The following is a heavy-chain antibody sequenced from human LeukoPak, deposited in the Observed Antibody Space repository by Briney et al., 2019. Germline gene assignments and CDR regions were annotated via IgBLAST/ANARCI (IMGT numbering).Heavy chain of an antibody. Sequence: PSEPLSLTCTVSGGSISSGDLYWSWIRQPPGKGLEGIGYIYYSGSTYYNPSLKSRVTISVDTSKYQFSLKLSSVTAADTAVYFCARGAMVAATRSYYYGMDVRGQGTTVTVSS. V-gene: IGHV4-30-4*01. J-gene: IGHJ6*02. CDR3: ARGAMVAATRSYYYGMDV. CDR2: IYYSGST. CDR1: GGSISSGDLY. D-gene: IGHD2-15*01.